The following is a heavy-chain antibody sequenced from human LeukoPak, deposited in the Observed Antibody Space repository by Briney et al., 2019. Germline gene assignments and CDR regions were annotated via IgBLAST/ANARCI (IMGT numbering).Heavy chain of an antibody. V-gene: IGHV3-30*02. Sequence: PGGSLRLSCVASGFTFRNYGMHWVRQAPGKGLEWVAFKRYDGTNEDYADSVKGRFTISRDNSKNTVSLQMNSLRAEDTAVYYCAKDYAGGWPKRGMDVWGKGATVTVSS. CDR3: AKDYAGGWPKRGMDV. D-gene: IGHD3-16*01. J-gene: IGHJ6*03. CDR2: KRYDGTNE. CDR1: GFTFRNYG.